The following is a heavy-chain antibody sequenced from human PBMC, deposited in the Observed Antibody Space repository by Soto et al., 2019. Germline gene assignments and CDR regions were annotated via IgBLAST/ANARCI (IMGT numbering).Heavy chain of an antibody. Sequence: EVQLVESGGDLVQPGRSLRLSCAASGFTFDDYAMHWVRQAPGXXXXXVSGISWNSGSIKYADSVKGRFTMSRDNAKNSLYLQMNSLRPEDTALYYCAKDGVYSSAWYYFDSWGQGTLVTVSS. V-gene: IGHV3-9*01. CDR3: AKDGVYSSAWYYFDS. CDR1: GFTFDDYA. D-gene: IGHD6-19*01. J-gene: IGHJ4*02. CDR2: ISWNSGSI.